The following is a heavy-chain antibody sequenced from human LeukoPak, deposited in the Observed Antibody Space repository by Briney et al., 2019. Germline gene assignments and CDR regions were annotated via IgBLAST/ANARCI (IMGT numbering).Heavy chain of an antibody. CDR2: IYYSGST. D-gene: IGHD1-26*01. V-gene: IGHV4-34*01. CDR1: GGSFSPYY. Sequence: PSETLSLTCAVYGGSFSPYYWSWIRQPPGKGLEWIGSIYYSGSTYYNPSLKSRVTISVDTSKNQFSLKLSSVTAADTAVYYCARRMIVGNYFDYWGQGTLVTVSS. CDR3: ARRMIVGNYFDY. J-gene: IGHJ4*02.